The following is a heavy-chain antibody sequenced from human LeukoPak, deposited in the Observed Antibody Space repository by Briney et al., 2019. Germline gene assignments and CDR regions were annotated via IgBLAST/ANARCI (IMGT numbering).Heavy chain of an antibody. CDR3: ARGARYYYYMDV. D-gene: IGHD3-16*01. V-gene: IGHV4-59*01. CDR2: IYYSGST. CDR1: GGSITDFY. J-gene: IGHJ6*03. Sequence: SETLSLTCSVSGGSITDFYWAWIRQSPGKGLEWIGYIYYSGSTIYNPSLNSRVTISVDTSKNQFSLKLSSVTAADTAVYYCARGARYYYYMDVWGKGTTVTVSS.